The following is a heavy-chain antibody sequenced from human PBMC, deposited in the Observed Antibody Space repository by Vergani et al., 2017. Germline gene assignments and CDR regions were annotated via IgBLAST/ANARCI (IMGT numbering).Heavy chain of an antibody. CDR3: AKDMGSTGLPAAAHDYYYGMDV. V-gene: IGHV3-11*01. J-gene: IGHJ6*02. D-gene: IGHD2-2*01. CDR1: GFTFSEYY. Sequence: QVQLVESGGGLVKPGGSLRLSCAASGFTFSEYYMSWIRQAPGKRLEWVSYISSSGSTIYYADSVKGRVTISRDNAKNSLYLQMNSLSAEDTALYYCAKDMGSTGLPAAAHDYYYGMDVWGQGTTVTVSS. CDR2: ISSSGSTI.